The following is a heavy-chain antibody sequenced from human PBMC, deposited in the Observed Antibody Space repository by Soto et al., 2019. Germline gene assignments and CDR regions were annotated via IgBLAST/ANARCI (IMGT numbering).Heavy chain of an antibody. CDR2: ISHSGST. V-gene: IGHV4-4*02. CDR3: ARYSAASGTYYFDD. D-gene: IGHD6-13*01. CDR1: GGSISSSHW. J-gene: IGHJ4*01. Sequence: SETLSLTCGVSGGSISSSHWWSWARQPPGKGLEWIGEISHSGSTNYNPSLRSRVTMSLDKSKNQLSLILYSVTAADTGVYYCARYSAASGTYYFDDWGQGTLVT.